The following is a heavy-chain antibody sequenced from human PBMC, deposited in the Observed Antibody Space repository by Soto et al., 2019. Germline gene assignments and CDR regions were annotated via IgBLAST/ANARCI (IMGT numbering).Heavy chain of an antibody. CDR3: ARLAYTSGFTFDY. CDR1: GGSISSDY. D-gene: IGHD5-18*01. CDR2: IYYNGNT. V-gene: IGHV4-59*01. Sequence: SETLSLTCTVSGGSISSDYWTWIRQPPGERLEWIGYIYYNGNTNYNSPLKSRVTISIDTSKNQFSLKLNSVTAADTAVYFCARLAYTSGFTFDYWGRGTLVTVSS. J-gene: IGHJ4*02.